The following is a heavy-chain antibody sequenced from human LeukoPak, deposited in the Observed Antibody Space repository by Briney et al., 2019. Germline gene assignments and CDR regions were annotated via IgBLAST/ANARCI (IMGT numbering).Heavy chain of an antibody. CDR1: GGSISPYY. CDR2: IYYRGGT. J-gene: IGHJ6*03. Sequence: SETLSLTCTVSGGSISPYYWSWIRQPPGKGLEWIGYIYYRGGTNYSPSLESRVTMSVDTSENQLSLKLSSVTAADTAVYYCARVYTGYYYYMDVWGKGTTVTVSS. D-gene: IGHD2-2*02. V-gene: IGHV4-59*01. CDR3: ARVYTGYYYYMDV.